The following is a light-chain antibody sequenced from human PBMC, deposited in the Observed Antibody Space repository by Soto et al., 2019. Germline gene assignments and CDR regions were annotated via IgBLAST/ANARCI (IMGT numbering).Light chain of an antibody. CDR1: QSISSW. V-gene: IGKV1-5*03. CDR3: QQYNSYSYT. Sequence: DIQMTQSPSTLTASVGDRVTITCRASQSISSWLAWYQQKPGKAPKHLIYKASSLESGVPSRFSGSGSGTEFILTISSLQPDDFATYYCQQYNSYSYTFGQGTKLEIK. CDR2: KAS. J-gene: IGKJ2*01.